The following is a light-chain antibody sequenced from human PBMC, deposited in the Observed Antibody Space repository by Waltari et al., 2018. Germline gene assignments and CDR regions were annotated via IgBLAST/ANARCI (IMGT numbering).Light chain of an antibody. V-gene: IGLV1-44*01. CDR1: NSNIGSNT. J-gene: IGLJ2*01. CDR3: ATWDDRLTGVV. CDR2: SNN. Sequence: QSVVTQPPAASGTPGQRVTISCSGSNSNIGSNTVNWYQHVPGTAPKLLIYSNNYRPSGVPDRFSDSKSGTSASLAISGLQSEDEADYYCATWDDRLTGVVFGGGTKVTVL.